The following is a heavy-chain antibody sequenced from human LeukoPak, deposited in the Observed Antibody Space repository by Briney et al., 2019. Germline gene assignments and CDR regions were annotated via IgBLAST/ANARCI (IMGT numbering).Heavy chain of an antibody. CDR1: GGSISSSNW. CDR2: IYHSGST. Sequence: SGTLSLTCAVSGGSISSSNWWSWVRQPPGKGLEWIGEIYHSGSTNYNPSLKSRVTISVDKSKNQFSLKLSSVTAADTAVYYRARVHYGSGSPMPDYWGQGTLVTVSS. J-gene: IGHJ4*02. D-gene: IGHD3-10*01. CDR3: ARVHYGSGSPMPDY. V-gene: IGHV4-4*02.